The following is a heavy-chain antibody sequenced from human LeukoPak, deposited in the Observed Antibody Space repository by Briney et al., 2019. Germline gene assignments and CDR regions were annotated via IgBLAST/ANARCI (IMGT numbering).Heavy chain of an antibody. CDR3: ARLELTIASGIFDY. Sequence: GGSLRLSCAASGITSGSNAMSWVRQAPGKGLEWVAAISGSGVSTFYADSVKGRFTISRDNSKNTVYLQLSSLRAEDTATYYCARLELTIASGIFDYWGQGTLVTVSS. CDR2: ISGSGVST. D-gene: IGHD1-7*01. CDR1: GITSGSNA. V-gene: IGHV3-23*01. J-gene: IGHJ4*02.